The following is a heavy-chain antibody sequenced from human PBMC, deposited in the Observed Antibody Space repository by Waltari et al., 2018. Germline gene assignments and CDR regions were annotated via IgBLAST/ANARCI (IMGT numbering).Heavy chain of an antibody. CDR3: ARRGYSYGLYYFDY. CDR1: GYSISSGYY. V-gene: IGHV4-38-2*01. D-gene: IGHD5-18*01. CDR2: IYHIGGT. J-gene: IGHJ4*02. Sequence: QVQLQESGPGLVKPSETLSLTCAVSGYSISSGYYWGWIRQPPGKGLEWIGSIYHIGGTYYNPSLKSRVTISVDTSKNQCSLKLSSVTAADTAVYYCARRGYSYGLYYFDYWGQGTLVTVSS.